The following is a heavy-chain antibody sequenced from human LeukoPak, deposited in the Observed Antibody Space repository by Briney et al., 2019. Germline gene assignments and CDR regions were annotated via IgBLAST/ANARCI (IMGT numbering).Heavy chain of an antibody. CDR3: TRDRSGTLSTG. Sequence: NNGDNYWSWVRQPPGKGLEWVGFIRGQVYAGTTEYAASVKGRFTISRDDAKSIAYLQMNSLKTEDTAVYYCTRDRSGTLSTGGGQGTLVTVSS. D-gene: IGHD1-1*01. J-gene: IGHJ4*02. CDR2: IRGQVYAGTT. CDR1: NNGDNY. V-gene: IGHV3-49*04.